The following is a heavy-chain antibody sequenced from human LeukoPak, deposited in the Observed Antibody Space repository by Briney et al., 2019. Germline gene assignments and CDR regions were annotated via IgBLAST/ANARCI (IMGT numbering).Heavy chain of an antibody. J-gene: IGHJ4*02. CDR3: ARLARDRFDY. Sequence: SETLSLTCTVSGGSISSSSYYWGWIRQPPGKGLEWIGYIYYSGSTNYNPSLKSRVTISVDTSKNQFSLKLSSVTAAGTAVYYCARLARDRFDYWGQGTLVTVSS. CDR1: GGSISSSSYY. CDR2: IYYSGST. V-gene: IGHV4-61*05.